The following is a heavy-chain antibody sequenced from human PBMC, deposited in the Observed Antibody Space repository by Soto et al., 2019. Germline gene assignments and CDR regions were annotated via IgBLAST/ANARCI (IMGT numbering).Heavy chain of an antibody. J-gene: IGHJ4*02. V-gene: IGHV3-74*01. D-gene: IGHD3-9*01. CDR1: GFPFSSYW. Sequence: EVQLVESGGDLVQRGGSLRLSCAASGFPFSSYWMHWVLHTPGKGLDWVARISGDGVTTYYAYSVTGRFTVSRDNAKNTVSLQISGLRAEDTAVYYCAREYYGLLTGYYTDYWGQGTLVSVSS. CDR3: AREYYGLLTGYYTDY. CDR2: ISGDGVTT.